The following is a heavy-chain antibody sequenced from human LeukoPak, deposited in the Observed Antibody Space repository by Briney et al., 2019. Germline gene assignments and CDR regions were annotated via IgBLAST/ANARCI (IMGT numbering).Heavy chain of an antibody. CDR2: IKQDGSEK. CDR3: ARESSGVLGFDY. V-gene: IGHV3-7*01. J-gene: IGHJ4*02. D-gene: IGHD3-10*01. Sequence: GGSLRLSCAASGFTLSSYWMSWVRQAPGKGLEWVANIKQDGSEKYYVDSVKGRFTISRDNGKNSLYLQMNSLRAEDTAVYYCARESSGVLGFDYWGQGTLVTVSS. CDR1: GFTLSSYW.